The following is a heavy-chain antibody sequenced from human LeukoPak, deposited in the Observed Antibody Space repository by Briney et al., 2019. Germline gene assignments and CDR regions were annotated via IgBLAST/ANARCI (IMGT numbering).Heavy chain of an antibody. CDR2: IYHSGST. D-gene: IGHD6-19*01. CDR1: GDSISSNNW. J-gene: IGHJ4*02. CDR3: TRAHPYGSGWSKGVLDY. Sequence: PSGTLSLTCAVSGDSISSNNWWSWVRQPPGKGLEWIGEIYHSGSTNYHPSLKSRVTISADKSKNQFSLKVSSVTAADTAIYYCTRAHPYGSGWSKGVLDYWGQGTLVTVSS. V-gene: IGHV4-4*02.